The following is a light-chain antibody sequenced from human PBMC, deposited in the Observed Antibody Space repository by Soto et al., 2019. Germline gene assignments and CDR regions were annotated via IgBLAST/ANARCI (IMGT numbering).Light chain of an antibody. J-gene: IGKJ1*01. Sequence: DIQMTHSPSSLSTSVGDRVTITFRASQSISSYLNWYQQKPGKAPKLLVSAASILESGVPSRFSGSGSGTDFTLTISALQPEDFATYYCQQSYSHPRTFGQGTKVDIK. CDR1: QSISSY. V-gene: IGKV1-39*01. CDR3: QQSYSHPRT. CDR2: AAS.